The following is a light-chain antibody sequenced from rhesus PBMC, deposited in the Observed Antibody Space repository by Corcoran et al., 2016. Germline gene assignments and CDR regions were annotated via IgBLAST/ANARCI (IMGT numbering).Light chain of an antibody. CDR3: QQYKNYPRT. CDR1: QGISSY. Sequence: DIQMTQSPSSLSASVGDTVTITCRASQGISSYLNWFQQKPGKAPKLLIYAATTLQSGVPSRFNCSGSGTDLTLTISSLQPEDFATYYCQQYKNYPRTFGQGTKVEIK. V-gene: IGKV1-28*02. CDR2: AAT. J-gene: IGKJ1*01.